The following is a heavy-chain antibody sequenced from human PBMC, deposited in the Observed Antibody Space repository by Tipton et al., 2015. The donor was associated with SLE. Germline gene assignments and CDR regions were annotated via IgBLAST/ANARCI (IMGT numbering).Heavy chain of an antibody. Sequence: TLSLTCAVYGGSFSGYYWSWIRQPPGKGLEWIGEINHSGSTNYNPSLKSRVTISVDTSKNQFSLRLSSVTAADTAVYYCARGDDYGGDAFDIWGQGTMVTVSS. CDR1: GGSFSGYY. V-gene: IGHV4-34*01. J-gene: IGHJ3*02. CDR2: INHSGST. D-gene: IGHD4-23*01. CDR3: ARGDDYGGDAFDI.